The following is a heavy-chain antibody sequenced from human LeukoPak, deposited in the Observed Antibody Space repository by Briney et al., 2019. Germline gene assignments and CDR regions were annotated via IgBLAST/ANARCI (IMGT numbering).Heavy chain of an antibody. D-gene: IGHD3-16*01. CDR2: ISGSGGSR. J-gene: IGHJ4*02. CDR3: AKRKGDLALGPFDY. V-gene: IGHV3-23*01. Sequence: GGSLRLSCAASGFTFSNYAMSWVPQAPGKGLEWGSGISGSGGSRNYADCVGGRFTISRDNSKTTLYLQMNSLSADDTAVYYCAKRKGDLALGPFDYWGQGTLVTVSS. CDR1: GFTFSNYA.